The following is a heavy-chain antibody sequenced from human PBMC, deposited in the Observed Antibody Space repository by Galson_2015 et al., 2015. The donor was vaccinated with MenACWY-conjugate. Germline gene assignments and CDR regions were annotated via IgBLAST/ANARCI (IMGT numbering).Heavy chain of an antibody. CDR2: ISNTGGTT. D-gene: IGHD2-15*01. Sequence: SLRLSCAASGFIFSYYPMTWVRQAPGKGLEWVSFISNTGGTTYYADSVRGRFTLSRDNSNNTLFLQMNRLRAEDTAVYYCAKLRQCSGGSCPRAFDIWGQGTMVTVSS. J-gene: IGHJ3*02. CDR1: GFIFSYYP. CDR3: AKLRQCSGGSCPRAFDI. V-gene: IGHV3-23*01.